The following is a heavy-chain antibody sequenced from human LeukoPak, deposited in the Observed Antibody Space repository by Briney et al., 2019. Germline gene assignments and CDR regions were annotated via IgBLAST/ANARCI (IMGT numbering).Heavy chain of an antibody. Sequence: SETLSLTCTVSGGSISSYYWSWIRQPPGKGLEWIGYIYYSGSTNYNPSLKSRVTISVDTSKNQFSLKLSSVTAADTAVYYCARGFRGGIRFDYWGQGTLVTVSS. D-gene: IGHD3-10*01. V-gene: IGHV4-59*01. CDR1: GGSISSYY. CDR2: IYYSGST. J-gene: IGHJ4*02. CDR3: ARGFRGGIRFDY.